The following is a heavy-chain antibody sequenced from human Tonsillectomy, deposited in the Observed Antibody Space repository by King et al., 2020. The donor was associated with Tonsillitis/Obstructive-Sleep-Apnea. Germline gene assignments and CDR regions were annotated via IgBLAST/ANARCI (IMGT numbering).Heavy chain of an antibody. CDR3: SKDQYYYDGMDV. J-gene: IGHJ6*02. CDR2: ISGSGGST. V-gene: IGHV3-23*01. Sequence: MSWVRKAPGKGLEWVSAISGSGGSTYYADSVNGRFTISRDNSKNTLYLQMNSLRAEDTAVYYCSKDQYYYDGMDVWGQGTTVTVSS.